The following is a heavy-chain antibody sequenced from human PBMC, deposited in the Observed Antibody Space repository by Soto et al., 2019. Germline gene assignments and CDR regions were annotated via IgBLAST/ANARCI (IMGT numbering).Heavy chain of an antibody. J-gene: IGHJ4*02. CDR3: ASSRDNWNYPRQWFFDY. CDR1: GGSISSYY. Sequence: PSETLSLTCTVSGGSISSYYWSWIRQPPGKGLEWIGYTYYSGSTNYNPSLKSRVTISVDTSKNQFSLKLSSVTAADTAVYYCASSRDNWNYPRQWFFDYWGQGTLVTVSS. CDR2: TYYSGST. V-gene: IGHV4-59*01. D-gene: IGHD1-7*01.